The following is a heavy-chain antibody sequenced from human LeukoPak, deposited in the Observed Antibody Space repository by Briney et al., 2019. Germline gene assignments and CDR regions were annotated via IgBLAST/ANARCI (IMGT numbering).Heavy chain of an antibody. J-gene: IGHJ4*02. CDR3: ARDRGGYYPYFDY. V-gene: IGHV3-64*01. CDR2: ISSNGGST. CDR1: GFTFSDYW. D-gene: IGHD3-22*01. Sequence: PGGSLRLSCAASGFTFSDYWMHWVRQAPGKGLEYVSAISSNGGSTYYANSVKGRFTISGDNSKNTLYLQMGSLRAEDMAVYYCARDRGGYYPYFDYWGQGTLVTVSS.